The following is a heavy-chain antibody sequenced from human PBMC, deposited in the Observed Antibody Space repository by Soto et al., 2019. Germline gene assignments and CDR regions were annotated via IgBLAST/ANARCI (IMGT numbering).Heavy chain of an antibody. CDR3: AKDLSLDRLGSYCLDH. D-gene: IGHD1-26*01. J-gene: IGHJ4*02. V-gene: IGHV3-23*01. Sequence: EVQLLESGGGLVQPGGSLRLSCAASGFTFRSYAMNWVRQAPGKGLEWVSAISGSGGSTYYADSVKGRFTLSRDNSKNTLNLQMNSPRDEVTAVYYGAKDLSLDRLGSYCLDHWGQGTLVTVSS. CDR2: ISGSGGST. CDR1: GFTFRSYA.